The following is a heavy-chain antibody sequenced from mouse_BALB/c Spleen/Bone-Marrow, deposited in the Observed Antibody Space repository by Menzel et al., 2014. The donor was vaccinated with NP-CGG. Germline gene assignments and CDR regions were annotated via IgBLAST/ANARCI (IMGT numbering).Heavy chain of an antibody. J-gene: IGHJ2*01. V-gene: IGHV1-4*01. Sequence: QVQLKESGAELARPGASVWMSCKASGYTFTSYPMNWVKQRPGQGLEWIGYINPSSGYTSYNQKFKDKATLTADKSSSTAYMQLSSLTSEDSAVDYCTRRAAYYFDYWGQGTTLTVSS. D-gene: IGHD3-3*01. CDR2: INPSSGYT. CDR3: TRRAAYYFDY. CDR1: GYTFTSYP.